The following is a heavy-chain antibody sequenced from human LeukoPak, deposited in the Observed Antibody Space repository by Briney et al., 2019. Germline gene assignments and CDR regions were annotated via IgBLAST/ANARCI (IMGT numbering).Heavy chain of an antibody. D-gene: IGHD3-9*01. V-gene: IGHV1-69*06. Sequence: ASVKVSCKASGGTLSSYAISWVRQAPGQGLEWMGGIIPIFGTANYAQKLQGRVTITADKSTSTAYMELSSLRSEDTAVYYCARNSLKLRYFDWLFYYMDVWGKGTTVTVSS. CDR3: ARNSLKLRYFDWLFYYMDV. J-gene: IGHJ6*03. CDR2: IIPIFGTA. CDR1: GGTLSSYA.